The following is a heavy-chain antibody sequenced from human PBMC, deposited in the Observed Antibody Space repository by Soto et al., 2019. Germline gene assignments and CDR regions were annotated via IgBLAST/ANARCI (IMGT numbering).Heavy chain of an antibody. J-gene: IGHJ1*01. CDR3: AKDSDMITFGGSQGYFQH. CDR2: ISGSGGST. CDR1: GFTVSSYA. Sequence: GGSMRLSCAASGFTVSSYAMSWVRQAPGKGLEWVSAISGSGGSTYYADSVKGRFTISRDNSKNTLYLQMNSLRAEDTAVYYCAKDSDMITFGGSQGYFQHWGQGTLVTVSS. V-gene: IGHV3-23*01. D-gene: IGHD3-16*01.